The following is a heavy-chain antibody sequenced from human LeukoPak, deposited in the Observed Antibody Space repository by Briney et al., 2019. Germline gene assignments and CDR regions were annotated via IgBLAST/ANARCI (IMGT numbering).Heavy chain of an antibody. Sequence: PGGSLRLSCAASGFTFSSYEMNWVRQAPGKGLEWVSYISSSGSTIYYADSVKGRFTISRDNAKNSLYLQMNSLRAEDTAVYYCARATWYGGNPSGAFDIWGQGTMVTVSS. V-gene: IGHV3-48*03. CDR2: ISSSGSTI. D-gene: IGHD4/OR15-4a*01. J-gene: IGHJ3*02. CDR1: GFTFSSYE. CDR3: ARATWYGGNPSGAFDI.